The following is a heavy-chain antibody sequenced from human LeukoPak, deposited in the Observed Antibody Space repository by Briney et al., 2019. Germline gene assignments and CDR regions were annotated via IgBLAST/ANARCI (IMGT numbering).Heavy chain of an antibody. Sequence: QPSETLSLTCAVSGDSMTSNNWWSWVRQPPGKGLEWIGDIYHTGRTNYNPSLKSRVTISVDKPKKQFSLKLDSVTAADTAVYYCARGTEADGTFMFDFWGQGTLVTVSS. CDR1: GDSMTSNNW. CDR2: IYHTGRT. J-gene: IGHJ4*02. CDR3: ARGTEADGTFMFDF. D-gene: IGHD5-24*01. V-gene: IGHV4-4*02.